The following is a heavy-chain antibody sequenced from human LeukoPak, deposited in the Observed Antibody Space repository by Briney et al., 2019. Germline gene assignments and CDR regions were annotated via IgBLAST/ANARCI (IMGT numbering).Heavy chain of an antibody. D-gene: IGHD6-13*01. J-gene: IGHJ4*02. Sequence: GRSLRLSCAASGFTFSNYGMHWVRQAPGKGLEWVAVIWYDGSNKYYADSVKGRLTISRDYSKNTLYLQMNSLRAEDTALYYCARDPPHYSSSWYYFDYWGQGTLVTVSS. CDR1: GFTFSNYG. CDR3: ARDPPHYSSSWYYFDY. V-gene: IGHV3-33*01. CDR2: IWYDGSNK.